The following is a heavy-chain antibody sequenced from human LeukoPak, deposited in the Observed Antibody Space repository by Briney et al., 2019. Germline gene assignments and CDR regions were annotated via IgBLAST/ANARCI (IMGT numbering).Heavy chain of an antibody. V-gene: IGHV1-18*01. CDR2: ISAYNGNT. Sequence: ASVKVSCKASGYTFTSYGISWVRQAPGQGLEWMGWISAYNGNTNYAQKFQGRVTMTRNTSISTAYMELSSLRSEDTAVYYCARSGGGYSGYPGHYYYSYGMDVWGQGTTVTVSS. CDR3: ARSGGGYSGYPGHYYYSYGMDV. J-gene: IGHJ6*02. D-gene: IGHD5-12*01. CDR1: GYTFTSYG.